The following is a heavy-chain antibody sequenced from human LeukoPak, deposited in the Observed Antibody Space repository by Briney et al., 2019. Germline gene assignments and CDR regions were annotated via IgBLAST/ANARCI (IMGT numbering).Heavy chain of an antibody. CDR3: AKDDGYSSGRYVKGFDY. Sequence: GGSLRLSCAASGFTFSSYAMSWVRQAPGKGLEWVSAISGSGGSTYYADSVKGRFTISRDNSKNTRYLQMKSLRAQDTAVYYCAKDDGYSSGRYVKGFDYWGQGTLVTVSS. CDR1: GFTFSSYA. D-gene: IGHD6-19*01. CDR2: ISGSGGST. V-gene: IGHV3-23*01. J-gene: IGHJ4*02.